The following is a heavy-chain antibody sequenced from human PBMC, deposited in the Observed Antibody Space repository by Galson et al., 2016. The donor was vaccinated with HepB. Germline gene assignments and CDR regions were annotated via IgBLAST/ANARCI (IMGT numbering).Heavy chain of an antibody. J-gene: IGHJ4*02. V-gene: IGHV1-3*04. CDR1: GYTFTNFP. CDR3: VRDPVRGWAPLDY. D-gene: IGHD6-19*01. CDR2: INTGNGET. Sequence: SVKVSCKASGYTFTNFPINWVRQAPGQRLEWMGWINTGNGETRYSQSFQGRDTITRDTSASTAYMELNTLTSEDTADYYCVRDPVRGWAPLDYWGQGTLVTVSS.